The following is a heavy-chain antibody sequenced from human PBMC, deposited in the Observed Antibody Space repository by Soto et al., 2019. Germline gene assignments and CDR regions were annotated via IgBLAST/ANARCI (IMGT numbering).Heavy chain of an antibody. CDR2: ITPYNGNT. Sequence: QVQLVQSGAEVKNPGASVKVSCQASIYLFGACGISWVRQSPGQGLDWMGWITPYNGNTHYAEKFQDRVPMTSDKSTTTAYMEVRRLTSDDTAVYFCARISSRRNDFDVWGQGTVGTGSS. J-gene: IGHJ3*01. CDR3: ARISSRRNDFDV. V-gene: IGHV1-18*01. CDR1: IYLFGACG.